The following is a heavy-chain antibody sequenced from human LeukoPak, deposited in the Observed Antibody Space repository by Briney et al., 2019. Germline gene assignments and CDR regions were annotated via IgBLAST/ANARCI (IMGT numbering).Heavy chain of an antibody. CDR2: IWYGGSNK. V-gene: IGHV3-33*08. Sequence: GGSLRLSCAASGFTFSSYGMHWVRQAPGKGLEWVAVIWYGGSNKYYADSVKGRFTISRDNSKNTLYLQMNSLRAEDTAVYYCAGDEVAYSSWYGVGYFDYWGQGTLVTVSS. CDR3: AGDEVAYSSWYGVGYFDY. D-gene: IGHD6-13*01. CDR1: GFTFSSYG. J-gene: IGHJ4*02.